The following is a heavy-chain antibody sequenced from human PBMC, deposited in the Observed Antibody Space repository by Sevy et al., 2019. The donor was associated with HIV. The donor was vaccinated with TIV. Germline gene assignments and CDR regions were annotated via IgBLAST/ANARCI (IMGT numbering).Heavy chain of an antibody. V-gene: IGHV3-23*01. Sequence: GGSLRLSCAASGFTFSSYAMSWVRQAPGKGLEWVSAISGSGGSTYYADSVKGRFTISRDNSKNTLYLQMNSLRAEDTAVYYCAKRADATYCYDSSGYFGYWGQGTLVTVSS. J-gene: IGHJ4*02. CDR3: AKRADATYCYDSSGYFGY. CDR2: ISGSGGST. D-gene: IGHD3-22*01. CDR1: GFTFSSYA.